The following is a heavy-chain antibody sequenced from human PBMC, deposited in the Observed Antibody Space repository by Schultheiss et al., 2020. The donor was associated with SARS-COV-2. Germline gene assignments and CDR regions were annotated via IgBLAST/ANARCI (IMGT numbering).Heavy chain of an antibody. Sequence: GSLRLSCAVYGGSFSGYHWSWIRQPPGKGLEWIGEINHSGSTNSNPSLKSRVTISVDTSKNQFSLKLSSVTAADTAVYYCARRGTVHYYYYMDVWGKGTTVTVSS. CDR1: GGSFSGYH. J-gene: IGHJ6*03. V-gene: IGHV4-34*01. CDR3: ARRGTVHYYYYMDV. D-gene: IGHD1-7*01. CDR2: INHSGST.